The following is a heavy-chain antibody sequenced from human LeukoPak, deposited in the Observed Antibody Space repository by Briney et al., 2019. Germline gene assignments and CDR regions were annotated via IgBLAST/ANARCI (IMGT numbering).Heavy chain of an antibody. J-gene: IGHJ4*02. CDR1: GITFSSSW. CDR2: INSEVSST. CDR3: ARDGLMGGYDPSYFDY. D-gene: IGHD3-22*01. Sequence: TRGSLRLSCAASGITFSSSWMHWVRQPPGKGLVWVSRINSEVSSTTYADSVKGRFTISRDNAKNSLHLQMNSLRAEDTAVYYCARDGLMGGYDPSYFDYWGQGTLVTVSS. V-gene: IGHV3-74*01.